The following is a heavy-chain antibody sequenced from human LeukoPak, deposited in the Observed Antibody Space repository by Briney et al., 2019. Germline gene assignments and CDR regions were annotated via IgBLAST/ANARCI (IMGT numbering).Heavy chain of an antibody. CDR1: GYTFTNYY. CDR2: INPSGGST. CDR3: TRYCSGGRCYVSPAPLDAFDI. V-gene: IGHV1-46*01. D-gene: IGHD2-15*01. Sequence: GASVKVSCKASGYTFTNYYMHWVRQAPGQGLEWMGIINPSGGSTSYAQKFQGRVTMTRDTSTSTVYMELSSLRSEDTAVYYCTRYCSGGRCYVSPAPLDAFDIWGQGTMVTISS. J-gene: IGHJ3*02.